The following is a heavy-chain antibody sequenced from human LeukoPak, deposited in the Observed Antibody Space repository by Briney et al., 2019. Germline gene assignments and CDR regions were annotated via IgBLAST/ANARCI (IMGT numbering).Heavy chain of an antibody. D-gene: IGHD4-17*01. Sequence: GESLKISCKGSGYSFSDYWIGWVRQMPGKGLELMGIIYPGDSDTRYRPSFQGQVTISADESISTAYLQWSSLKASDTAMYYCARLHGDYAYFQPWGQGTLVTVSS. CDR2: IYPGDSDT. CDR3: ARLHGDYAYFQP. V-gene: IGHV5-51*01. CDR1: GYSFSDYW. J-gene: IGHJ1*01.